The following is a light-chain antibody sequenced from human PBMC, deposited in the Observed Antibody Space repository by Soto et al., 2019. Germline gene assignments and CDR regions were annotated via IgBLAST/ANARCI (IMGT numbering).Light chain of an antibody. J-gene: IGKJ3*01. Sequence: DIQMTQSPTSLSESVGDRVTITCRASQDIRNFVAWYQQKPGKAPKLLIYAASTLQSGVPSRFSGSGSGTDFTLTINSLQPEDVATYSCQKYSSVPVFGPGTKVESK. CDR3: QKYSSVPV. CDR2: AAS. CDR1: QDIRNF. V-gene: IGKV1-27*01.